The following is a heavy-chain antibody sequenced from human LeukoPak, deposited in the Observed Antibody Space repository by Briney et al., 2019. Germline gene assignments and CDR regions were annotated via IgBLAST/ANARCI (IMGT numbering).Heavy chain of an antibody. D-gene: IGHD4-17*01. CDR1: GFSFSSYA. V-gene: IGHV3-23*01. Sequence: GGSLRLSCAASGFSFSSYAMSWVRQAPGKGLEWVSAVSNSGGSTYYADSVKGRFTISRDNSKNTLYLQINSLRADDTAVYYCAKAGHYGDYSRRFDYWGQGTLVTVSS. CDR3: AKAGHYGDYSRRFDY. J-gene: IGHJ4*02. CDR2: VSNSGGST.